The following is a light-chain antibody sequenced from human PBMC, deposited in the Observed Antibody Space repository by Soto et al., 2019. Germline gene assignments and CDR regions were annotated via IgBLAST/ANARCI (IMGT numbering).Light chain of an antibody. CDR1: QSVSTF. V-gene: IGKV3-11*01. CDR2: DAS. J-gene: IGKJ1*01. Sequence: EVVLTQSPATLSLSPGERATFSCRASQSVSTFLAWYQQKPGLAPRLLIHDASTRATGIPARFSGSGSGTDFTLTISSLEPEDFAVYYCQQRTNTWTFGQGTKVEIK. CDR3: QQRTNTWT.